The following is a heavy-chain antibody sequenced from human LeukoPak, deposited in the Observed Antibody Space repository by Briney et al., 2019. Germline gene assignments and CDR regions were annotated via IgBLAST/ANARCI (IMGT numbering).Heavy chain of an antibody. Sequence: SETLSLTCTVSGGSISSYYWSWIRQPAGKGLEWIGRIYTSGSTNYSPSLKSRVTMSVDTSKNQFSLKLSSVTAADTAVYYCARVKHSSGWHHFDYWGQGTLVTVSS. V-gene: IGHV4-4*07. D-gene: IGHD6-19*01. J-gene: IGHJ4*02. CDR2: IYTSGST. CDR3: ARVKHSSGWHHFDY. CDR1: GGSISSYY.